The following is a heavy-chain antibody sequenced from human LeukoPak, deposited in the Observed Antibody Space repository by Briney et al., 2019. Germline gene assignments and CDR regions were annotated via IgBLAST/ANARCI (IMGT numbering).Heavy chain of an antibody. CDR2: ISGSGDNT. Sequence: GGSLRLSCAASGFTFSSYAMSWVRQAPGKGLEWVSGISGSGDNTYYADSVKGRFTISRDNSKNTLYVQVNSLGTEDTAAYYCAKGSYYDSSGSFYFDYWGQGTLVTVPS. D-gene: IGHD3-22*01. CDR1: GFTFSSYA. V-gene: IGHV3-23*01. CDR3: AKGSYYDSSGSFYFDY. J-gene: IGHJ4*02.